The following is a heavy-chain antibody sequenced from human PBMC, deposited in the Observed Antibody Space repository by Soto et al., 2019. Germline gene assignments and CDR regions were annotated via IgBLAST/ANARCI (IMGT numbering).Heavy chain of an antibody. CDR2: IYFTGET. D-gene: IGHD1-1*01. Sequence: PSETLSLTCSVSGGSITSGKYYWSWLRPAPGKGLEWIGYIYFTGETYYNPSLKSRLMISRDTSKNQFFLSLRSVTVADTAVYYCARRDVGGTYPNGFDPWGQGALVTVSS. J-gene: IGHJ5*02. CDR1: GGSITSGKYY. V-gene: IGHV4-30-4*01. CDR3: ARRDVGGTYPNGFDP.